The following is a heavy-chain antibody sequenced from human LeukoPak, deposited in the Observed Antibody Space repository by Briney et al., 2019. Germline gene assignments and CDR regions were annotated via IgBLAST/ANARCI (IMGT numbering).Heavy chain of an antibody. V-gene: IGHV4-34*01. CDR1: GGSFSGYY. D-gene: IGHD2-15*01. CDR3: ASASDIVVVVAATLDY. J-gene: IGHJ4*02. CDR2: INHSGNT. Sequence: SETLSLTCAVYGGSFSGYYWSWIRQHPGKGLEWIGEINHSGNTNYNPSLKSRVTISVDTSKNQFSLKLSSVTAADTAVYYCASASDIVVVVAATLDYWGQGTLVTVSS.